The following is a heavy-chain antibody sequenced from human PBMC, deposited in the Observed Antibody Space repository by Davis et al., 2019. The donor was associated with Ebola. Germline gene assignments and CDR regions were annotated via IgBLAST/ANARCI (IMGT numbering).Heavy chain of an antibody. CDR1: GFTVSSNY. D-gene: IGHD3-10*01. CDR3: VRVDYYGMDV. J-gene: IGHJ6*02. Sequence: GESLKISCAASGFTVSSNYMSWVRQAPGKGLEWVSVIYSGDSTYYADSVKGRFTISRDNSKNTLYLQMNSLRAEDTAVYYCVRVDYYGMDVWGQGTTVTVSS. V-gene: IGHV3-66*01. CDR2: IYSGDST.